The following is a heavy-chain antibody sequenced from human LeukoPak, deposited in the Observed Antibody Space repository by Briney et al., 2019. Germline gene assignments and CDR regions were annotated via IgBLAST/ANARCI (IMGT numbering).Heavy chain of an antibody. V-gene: IGHV4-34*01. J-gene: IGHJ5*02. D-gene: IGHD6-19*01. Sequence: SETLSLTCAVYGGSFSGYYWSWIRQPPGKGLEWIGEINHSGRTNYNPALKSRVTISVDTSKNQFSLKLISVTAADTAVYYCAREGRGSGSKKVWFDPWGQGTLVTVSS. CDR1: GGSFSGYY. CDR3: AREGRGSGSKKVWFDP. CDR2: INHSGRT.